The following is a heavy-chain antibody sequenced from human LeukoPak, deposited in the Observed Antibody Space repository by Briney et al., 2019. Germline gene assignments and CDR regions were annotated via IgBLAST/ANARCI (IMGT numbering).Heavy chain of an antibody. Sequence: PGGSLRLSCAASGFTFSSYAMSWVRQAPGKGLEWVSSITSSGAATYYADSVKGRFTISRDNSDNTLYLQMNSLRAEDKAVYYCAKEDHDFWSGYFGYWGQGTLVTVSS. CDR1: GFTFSSYA. CDR2: ITSSGAAT. D-gene: IGHD3-3*01. CDR3: AKEDHDFWSGYFGY. V-gene: IGHV3-23*01. J-gene: IGHJ4*02.